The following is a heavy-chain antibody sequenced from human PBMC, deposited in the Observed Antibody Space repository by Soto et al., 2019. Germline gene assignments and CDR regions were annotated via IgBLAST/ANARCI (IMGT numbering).Heavy chain of an antibody. CDR3: ARGIGAPRTSMQV. Sequence: SETLSLTCPVSGCSISSCGYYVSCIRQHSGKGLEWIGYIYYSGSTYYTPSLKSRVTILVEASKKQFSLKVSSVTVANTGEYYCARGIGAPRTSMQVWGQGTNLTVFS. CDR2: IYYSGST. D-gene: IGHD6-13*01. J-gene: IGHJ6*02. CDR1: GCSISSCGYY. V-gene: IGHV4-31*03.